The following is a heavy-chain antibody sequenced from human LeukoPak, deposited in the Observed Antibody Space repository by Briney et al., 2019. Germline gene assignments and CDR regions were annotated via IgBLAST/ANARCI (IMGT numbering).Heavy chain of an antibody. CDR2: IYYSGST. CDR1: GGSISSYY. J-gene: IGHJ6*02. V-gene: IGHV4-59*01. CDR3: ARDRSTAAIRVLGEYYGMDV. D-gene: IGHD2-2*01. Sequence: PSETLSLTCTVSGGSISSYYWSWIRQPPGKGLEWIGYIYYSGSTNYNPSLKSRVTTSVDTSKNQFSLKLSSVTAADTAVYYCARDRSTAAIRVLGEYYGMDVWGQGTTVTVSS.